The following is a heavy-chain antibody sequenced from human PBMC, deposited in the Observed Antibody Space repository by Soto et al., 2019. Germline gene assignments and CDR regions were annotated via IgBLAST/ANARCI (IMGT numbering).Heavy chain of an antibody. Sequence: QITLKESGPTLVKPTQTLTLTCTFSGFSLSTSGVGVGWVRQPPGKALEWLALIYWDDDKRYSPSLKTRLTISKDXSKNQVVLTMTNMDPVDTATYYCVHSFGYYDSRGFSEYFQHWGQGTLVTASS. CDR1: GFSLSTSGVG. V-gene: IGHV2-5*02. D-gene: IGHD3-22*01. J-gene: IGHJ1*01. CDR2: IYWDDDK. CDR3: VHSFGYYDSRGFSEYFQH.